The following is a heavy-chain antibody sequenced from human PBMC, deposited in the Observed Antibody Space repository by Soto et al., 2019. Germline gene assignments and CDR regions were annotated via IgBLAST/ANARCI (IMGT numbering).Heavy chain of an antibody. CDR1: GFTFSDYY. V-gene: IGHV3-11*05. CDR2: ISSSSSYT. J-gene: IGHJ4*02. CDR3: VRVGRSGWYEDGVDY. D-gene: IGHD6-19*01. Sequence: QVQLVESGGGLVKPGGSLRLSCAASGFTFSDYYMSWIRQAPGKGLEWVSYISSSSSYTNYADSVKGRFTISRDNAKNSLYLQMNSLRAEDTAVYYCVRVGRSGWYEDGVDYWGQGTLVTVSS.